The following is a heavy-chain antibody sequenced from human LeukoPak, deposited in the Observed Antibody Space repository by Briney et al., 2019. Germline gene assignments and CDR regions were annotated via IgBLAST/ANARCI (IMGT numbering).Heavy chain of an antibody. CDR3: ARGTYYYEF. Sequence: GGSLTLSCAASKFTFSSCCMSWVRQAPGKGLEWVAYMNQLGNEKNYLASVKGRFPISRDNAKNSVYLQMNSLRAEDTAVYYCARGTYYYEFWGQGTLVTVSS. J-gene: IGHJ4*02. D-gene: IGHD3-16*01. CDR1: KFTFSSCC. CDR2: MNQLGNEK. V-gene: IGHV3-7*04.